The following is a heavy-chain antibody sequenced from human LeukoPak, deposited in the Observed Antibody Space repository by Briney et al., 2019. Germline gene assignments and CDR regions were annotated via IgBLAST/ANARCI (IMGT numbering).Heavy chain of an antibody. CDR1: GYTFTGYY. D-gene: IGHD6-19*01. J-gene: IGHJ4*02. CDR3: ARDQGYSSGWLGGNYFDY. Sequence: ASVKVSCKASGYTFTGYYMHWVRQAPGQGPEWMGWINPNSGGTNYAQKFQGRVTMTRDTSISTAYMELSRLRSDDTAVYYCARDQGYSSGWLGGNYFDYWGQGTLVTVSS. CDR2: INPNSGGT. V-gene: IGHV1-2*02.